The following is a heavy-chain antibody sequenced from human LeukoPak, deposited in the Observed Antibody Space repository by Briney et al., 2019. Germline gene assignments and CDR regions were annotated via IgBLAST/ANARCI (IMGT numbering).Heavy chain of an antibody. Sequence: GGSLRLSCAASGFTFSSYSMNWVRQAPGKGLEWVSSISSSSSYIYYADSVKGRFTISRDNAKNSLYLQMNSLRAEDTAVYYCARDSLPEAYGGNGGGVDYWGQGTLVTVSS. CDR3: ARDSLPEAYGGNGGGVDY. CDR2: ISSSSSYI. D-gene: IGHD4-23*01. V-gene: IGHV3-21*01. J-gene: IGHJ4*02. CDR1: GFTFSSYS.